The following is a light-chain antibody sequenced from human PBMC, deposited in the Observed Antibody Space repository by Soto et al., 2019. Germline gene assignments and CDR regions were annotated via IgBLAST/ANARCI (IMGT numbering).Light chain of an antibody. V-gene: IGKV3-15*01. CDR3: LQHNSYPVT. J-gene: IGKJ1*01. Sequence: EIVMTQSPATLSVSPGERATLSCRASQSVSSNLAWYQQKPGQAPRLLIYAASTRATGIPARFSGSGSGTEFTLTISSLQSEDFATYYCLQHNSYPVTFGQGTKVDIK. CDR2: AAS. CDR1: QSVSSN.